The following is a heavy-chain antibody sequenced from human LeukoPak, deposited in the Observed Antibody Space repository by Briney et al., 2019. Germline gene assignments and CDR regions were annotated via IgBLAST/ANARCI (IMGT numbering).Heavy chain of an antibody. D-gene: IGHD1-26*01. V-gene: IGHV3-30-3*01. CDR1: EFTFSHYA. CDR3: ARGLVSGSQRGYFDY. J-gene: IGHJ4*01. CDR2: ISYDGSNK. Sequence: GGSQRLSCAASEFTFSHYAMHWVRQAPGKGLEWVAVISYDGSNKYYADSVKGRFTISRDNSKNTLYLQTNSLRTDDTAVYYCARGLVSGSQRGYFDYWGHGALVTVSS.